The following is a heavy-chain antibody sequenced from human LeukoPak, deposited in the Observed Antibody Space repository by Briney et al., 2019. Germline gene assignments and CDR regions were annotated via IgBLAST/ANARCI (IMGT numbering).Heavy chain of an antibody. J-gene: IGHJ5*02. V-gene: IGHV4-34*01. CDR1: GVSFSGYY. D-gene: IGHD5-18*01. Sequence: PSETLSLTCAVYGVSFSGYYWSWIRQPPGKGLEWIGEINHSGSTNYNPSLKSRVTISVDTSKNQFSLKLSSVTAADTAVYYCARGGYSYTLNWFDPWGQGTLVTVSS. CDR2: INHSGST. CDR3: ARGGYSYTLNWFDP.